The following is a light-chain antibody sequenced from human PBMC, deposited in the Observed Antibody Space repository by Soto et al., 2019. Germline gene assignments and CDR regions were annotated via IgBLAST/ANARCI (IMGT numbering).Light chain of an antibody. CDR3: QQYNSWLWT. CDR2: GAS. V-gene: IGKV3D-15*01. Sequence: EIVMTQSPATLSVSPVETTILSFMASQSINSDVAWYQQKVGQTPRLLIHGASTRATGIAARFSGSGSGTEFTLTISGLQSEDFAVYYCQQYNSWLWTFGQGTKVDIK. J-gene: IGKJ1*01. CDR1: QSINSD.